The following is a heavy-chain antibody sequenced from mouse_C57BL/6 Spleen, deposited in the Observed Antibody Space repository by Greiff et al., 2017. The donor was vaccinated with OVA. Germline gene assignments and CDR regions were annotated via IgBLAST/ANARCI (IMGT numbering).Heavy chain of an antibody. CDR3: ARGGLRQGNYFDY. Sequence: VQLQQSGPELVKPGASVKISCKASGYSFTDYNMNWVKQSNGKSLEWIGVINPNYGTPSSNQKFKGKATLTVDQSSSTAYMQLNSLTSEDSAVYYCARGGLRQGNYFDYWGQGTTLTVSS. D-gene: IGHD2-4*01. CDR2: INPNYGTP. CDR1: GYSFTDYN. V-gene: IGHV1-39*01. J-gene: IGHJ2*01.